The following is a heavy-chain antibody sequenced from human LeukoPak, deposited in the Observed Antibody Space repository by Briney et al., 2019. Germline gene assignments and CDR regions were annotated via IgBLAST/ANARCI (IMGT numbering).Heavy chain of an antibody. CDR3: ARGTYSSSWYAGYYYFDY. Sequence: SETLSLTCTVSGGSISSYYWSWIRQPPGKGLEWIGYIYYSGSTNYNPSLKSRVTISVDTSENQFSLKLSSVTAADTAVYYCARGTYSSSWYAGYYYFDYWGQGTLVTVSS. V-gene: IGHV4-59*01. D-gene: IGHD6-13*01. CDR1: GGSISSYY. CDR2: IYYSGST. J-gene: IGHJ4*02.